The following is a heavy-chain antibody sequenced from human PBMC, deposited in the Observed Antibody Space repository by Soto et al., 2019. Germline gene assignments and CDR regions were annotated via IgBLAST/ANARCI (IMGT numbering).Heavy chain of an antibody. CDR1: GGSFSGYY. D-gene: IGHD3-22*01. Sequence: SETLSLTCAVYGGSFSGYYWSWIRQPPGKGLEWIGEINHSGSTNYNPSLKSRVTISVDTSKNQFSLKLSSVTAADTAVYYCARAEGYYDSSGYYKNYYYYGMDVWGQGTTVTVSS. V-gene: IGHV4-34*01. CDR3: ARAEGYYDSSGYYKNYYYYGMDV. CDR2: INHSGST. J-gene: IGHJ6*02.